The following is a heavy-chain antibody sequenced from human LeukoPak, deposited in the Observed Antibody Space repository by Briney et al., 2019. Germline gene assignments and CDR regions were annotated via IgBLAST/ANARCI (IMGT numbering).Heavy chain of an antibody. Sequence: GASVKVSCKTSGYTFTSYVITWVRQAPGQGLEWMGRINPNSGGTNYAQKFQGRVTMTRDTSISTAYMELSRLRSDDTAVYYCARSRYLRLGELFKNGAFDYWGQGTLVTVSS. V-gene: IGHV1-2*06. CDR3: ARSRYLRLGELFKNGAFDY. D-gene: IGHD3-16*01. CDR2: INPNSGGT. CDR1: GYTFTSYV. J-gene: IGHJ4*02.